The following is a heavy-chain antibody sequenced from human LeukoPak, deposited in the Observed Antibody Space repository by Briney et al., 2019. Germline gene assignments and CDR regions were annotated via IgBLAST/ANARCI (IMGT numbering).Heavy chain of an antibody. CDR2: IIPIFGTA. CDR3: ARASSDDTAMATPFAY. Sequence: GASVKVSCKASGGTFSSYAISWVRQAPGPGLEWMGGIIPIFGTANYAQKFQGRVTITTDESTSTAYMELSSLRFEDTAIYYCARASSDDTAMATPFAYWGQGTLVTVSS. D-gene: IGHD5-18*01. V-gene: IGHV1-69*05. CDR1: GGTFSSYA. J-gene: IGHJ4*02.